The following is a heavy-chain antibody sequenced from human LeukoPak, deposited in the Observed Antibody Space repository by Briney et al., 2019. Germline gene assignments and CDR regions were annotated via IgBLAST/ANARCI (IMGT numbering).Heavy chain of an antibody. Sequence: SETLSLTCTVSGGSISSYYWSWIRQPPGKGLEWIGYIYYSGSTNYNPSLKSRVTISVDTSKNQFSLKLSSVTAADTAVHYCARTYLGYSSSWYSDYWGQGTLVTVSS. CDR3: ARTYLGYSSSWYSDY. J-gene: IGHJ4*02. D-gene: IGHD6-13*01. CDR1: GGSISSYY. V-gene: IGHV4-59*08. CDR2: IYYSGST.